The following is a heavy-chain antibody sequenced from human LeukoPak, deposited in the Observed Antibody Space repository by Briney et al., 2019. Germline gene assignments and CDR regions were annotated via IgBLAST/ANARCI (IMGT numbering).Heavy chain of an antibody. CDR2: ISSSSSYI. D-gene: IGHD5-18*01. Sequence: GGSLRLSCAASGFTFSSYSMNWVRQAPGKGLEWVSSISSSSSYIYYADSVTGRFTTSRDNAKNSPYLQMSSLRAEDTAVYFCARRASTERGHSYGLDYWGQGALVTVSS. J-gene: IGHJ4*02. CDR1: GFTFSSYS. CDR3: ARRASTERGHSYGLDY. V-gene: IGHV3-21*01.